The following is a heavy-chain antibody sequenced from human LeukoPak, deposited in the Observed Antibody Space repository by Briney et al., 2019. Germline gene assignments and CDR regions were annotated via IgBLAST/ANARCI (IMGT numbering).Heavy chain of an antibody. J-gene: IGHJ4*02. D-gene: IGHD3-16*01. Sequence: GGSLRLSCAASGFTFSSYWMHWVRQAPGKGLVWVSRIDNDGRGTSYADSVKGRFTISRDNAKNRLYLQMNSPRAEDTAVYYCASLNYGPDYWGQGTLVTVSS. V-gene: IGHV3-74*01. CDR2: IDNDGRGT. CDR1: GFTFSSYW. CDR3: ASLNYGPDY.